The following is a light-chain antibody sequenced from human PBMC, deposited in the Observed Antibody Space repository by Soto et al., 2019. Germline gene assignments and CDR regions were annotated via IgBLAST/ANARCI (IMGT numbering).Light chain of an antibody. CDR1: QSISSY. J-gene: IGKJ4*01. CDR3: KQSYSTPLT. V-gene: IGKV1-39*01. CDR2: AAS. Sequence: DVQMTQAPSALAASVGDRVTSTCRASQSISSYLNWYQQKPGKAHKLLIYAASSLQSGVTSRFSGSGSGTDFTLTISSLQPEDFATYYCKQSYSTPLTFGGGTMG.